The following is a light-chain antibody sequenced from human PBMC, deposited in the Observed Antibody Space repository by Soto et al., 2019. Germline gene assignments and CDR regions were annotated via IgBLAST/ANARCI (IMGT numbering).Light chain of an antibody. V-gene: IGKV1-5*03. CDR1: DNIVHW. J-gene: IGKJ1*01. CDR3: QQYYSYPWT. CDR2: KAA. Sequence: DIQMTQSPSTLSASVGDRVAITCRASDNIVHWVAWYQQKPGKAPKLLIYKAANLADEVPSRFAGSGSGTDFTLTITRLQPDDFATYYCQQYYSYPWTFGQGTKVDIK.